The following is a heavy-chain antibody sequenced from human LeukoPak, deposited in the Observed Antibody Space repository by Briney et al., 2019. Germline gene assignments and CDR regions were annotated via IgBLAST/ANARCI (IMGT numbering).Heavy chain of an antibody. J-gene: IGHJ4*02. CDR1: GGSFSGYY. D-gene: IGHD2-15*01. V-gene: IGHV4-34*01. CDR3: ARKSILTSGRKPYDY. Sequence: PSETLSLTCAVYGGSFSGYYWSWIRQVPGKGPEWIGEIDHSGRTNANSSLRSRVTMSVDMSKNQFSLGLNSVTAADTAVYYCARKSILTSGRKPYDYWDQGALVTVSS. CDR2: IDHSGRT.